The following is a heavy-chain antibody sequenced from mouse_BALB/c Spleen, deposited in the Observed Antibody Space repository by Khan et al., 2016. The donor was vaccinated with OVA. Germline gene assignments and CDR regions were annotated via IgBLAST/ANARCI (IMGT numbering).Heavy chain of an antibody. Sequence: EVELVESGGGLVQPGGSLKLSCATSGFTFSDYYMYWVRQTPEKRLEWVAYISNGGGSTYYPATVKGRFTITRDNAKNTLYLQMSRLKSEDTAMYYCARHSVLEGFAYWGQGTLVTVSA. CDR3: ARHSVLEGFAY. CDR1: GFTFSDYY. CDR2: ISNGGGST. D-gene: IGHD1-1*01. J-gene: IGHJ3*01. V-gene: IGHV5-12*02.